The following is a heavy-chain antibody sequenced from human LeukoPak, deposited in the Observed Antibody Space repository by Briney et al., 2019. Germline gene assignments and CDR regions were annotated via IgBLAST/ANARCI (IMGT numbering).Heavy chain of an antibody. V-gene: IGHV4-34*01. CDR1: GGSFSGCY. CDR2: INLSGST. CDR3: ARQSQQWLKWGFDY. Sequence: SETLSLTCAVYGGSFSGCYWSWIRQPPGKGLEWIGEINLSGSTNYNPSLKSRVTISVDTSKNQFSLKLSSVTAADTAVYYCARQSQQWLKWGFDYWGQGTLVTVSS. D-gene: IGHD6-19*01. J-gene: IGHJ4*02.